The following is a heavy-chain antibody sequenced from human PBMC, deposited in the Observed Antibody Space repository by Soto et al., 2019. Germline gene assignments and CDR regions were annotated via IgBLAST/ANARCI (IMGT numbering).Heavy chain of an antibody. J-gene: IGHJ3*02. CDR3: ARVRCSGGGCNSAGTQVAFDI. D-gene: IGHD2-15*01. Sequence: SETLSLTCTVSGGSVSSGSYYWSWIRQPPGKGLEWIGDIYYSGNTNYNPSLQSRVTISVDTSKTQFSLKVGSVTAADTAMFYCARVRCSGGGCNSAGTQVAFDIWGQGTMVTVSS. CDR1: GGSVSSGSYY. V-gene: IGHV4-61*01. CDR2: IYYSGNT.